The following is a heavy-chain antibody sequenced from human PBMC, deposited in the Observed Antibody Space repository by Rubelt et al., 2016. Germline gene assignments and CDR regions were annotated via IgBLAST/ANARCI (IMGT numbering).Heavy chain of an antibody. D-gene: IGHD5-18*01. V-gene: IGHV1-3*01. J-gene: IGHJ2*01. Sequence: QVQLVQSGAEVKKPGASVTVSCKASGYTFTSYAMHWVRQAPGQRLEWMGWINAGNGNTKYSQKFQGRVTSTRDTSASTAYMELSSLRSEDTAVYYCARSKDTAMVTDADWYFDLWGRGTLVTVSS. CDR1: GYTFTSYA. CDR2: INAGNGNT. CDR3: ARSKDTAMVTDADWYFDL.